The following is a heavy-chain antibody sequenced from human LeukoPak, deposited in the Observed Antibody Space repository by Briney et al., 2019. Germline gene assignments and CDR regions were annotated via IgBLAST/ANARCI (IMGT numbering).Heavy chain of an antibody. V-gene: IGHV4-34*01. CDR3: ARDVVDSYCYPYYCDY. CDR1: GGSFSGYY. CDR2: INHSGST. J-gene: IGHJ4*02. Sequence: SETLSLTCAVYGGSFSGYYWSWIRQPPGKGLEWIGEINHSGSTNYNPSLKSRVTISVDTSKNQFSLKLSSVTAADTAVYYCARDVVDSYCYPYYCDYWGQGTRVSVSS. D-gene: IGHD5-18*01.